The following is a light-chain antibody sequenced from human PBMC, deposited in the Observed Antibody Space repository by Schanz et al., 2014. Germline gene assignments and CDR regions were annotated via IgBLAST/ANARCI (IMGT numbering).Light chain of an antibody. J-gene: IGKJ2*01. V-gene: IGKV3-15*01. CDR3: QQYNNWPPYT. Sequence: EIVTTQSPGTLSVSPGERATLSCRASQSVSSNLAWYQQRPGQAPRLLIYGASTRATGIPARFSGSGSGTEFTLTISSLQSEDFAVYYCQQYNNWPPYTFGQGTKLEIK. CDR1: QSVSSN. CDR2: GAS.